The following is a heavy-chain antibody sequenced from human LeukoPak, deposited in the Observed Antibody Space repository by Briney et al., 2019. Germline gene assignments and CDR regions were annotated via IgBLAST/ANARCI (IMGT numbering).Heavy chain of an antibody. CDR2: INHSGST. V-gene: IGHV4-34*01. J-gene: IGHJ4*02. D-gene: IGHD3-10*01. Sequence: SETLSLTCAVYGGAFSGYYWSWIRQPPGKGLEWIGEINHSGSTNYNPSLKSRVTISVDTSKNQFSLKLSSVTAADTAVYYCARDSGIRDSIDYWGQGTLVTVSS. CDR1: GGAFSGYY. CDR3: ARDSGIRDSIDY.